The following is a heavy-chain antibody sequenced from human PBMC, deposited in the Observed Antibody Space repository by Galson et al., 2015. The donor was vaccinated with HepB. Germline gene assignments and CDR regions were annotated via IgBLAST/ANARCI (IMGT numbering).Heavy chain of an antibody. CDR2: LSDDGSNK. CDR3: GKVEYPKGITIFGVADYYYHGMDV. Sequence: SRRLSCAASGFTFSRYGMHWIRQAPGKGLEWVAVLSDDGSNKYYADSAKGRFTISTDNSKNTLYLHMNSLRAENTAVYYCGKVEYPKGITIFGVADYYYHGMDVWGQGTTVTVSS. D-gene: IGHD3-3*01. J-gene: IGHJ6*02. CDR1: GFTFSRYG. V-gene: IGHV3-30*18.